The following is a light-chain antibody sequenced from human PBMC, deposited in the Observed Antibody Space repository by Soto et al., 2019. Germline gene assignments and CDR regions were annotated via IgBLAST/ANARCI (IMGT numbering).Light chain of an antibody. J-gene: IGKJ4*01. Sequence: EIVMTQSPATLSVSPGERATLSCRASQSVNIYLAWYQQKPGQAPRLLIFGATYRATGIPARFSGSGSGTEFNLTISSRQSEDFGVYFCQQYDDWLRLTFGGGTKVEIK. CDR3: QQYDDWLRLT. CDR1: QSVNIY. V-gene: IGKV3D-15*01. CDR2: GAT.